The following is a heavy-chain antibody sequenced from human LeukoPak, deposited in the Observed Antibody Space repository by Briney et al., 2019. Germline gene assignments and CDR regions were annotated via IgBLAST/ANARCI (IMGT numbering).Heavy chain of an antibody. J-gene: IGHJ4*02. V-gene: IGHV3-48*02. CDR2: ITSSSTTM. CDR1: GFTFSSYS. D-gene: IGHD6-19*01. CDR3: ARAMRIAVAGTDY. Sequence: GGSLRLSCAASGFTFSSYSMIWVRQAPGKGLEWVSSITSSSTTMYYADAVKGRFTISRDNAKSSLFLQLNSLTEGDTAVYYCARAMRIAVAGTDYWGQGTLVTVSS.